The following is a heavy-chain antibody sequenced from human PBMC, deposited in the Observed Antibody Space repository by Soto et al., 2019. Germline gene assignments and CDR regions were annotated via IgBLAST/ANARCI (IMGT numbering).Heavy chain of an antibody. CDR3: ARELKTDYGDVDAFDI. D-gene: IGHD4-17*01. CDR2: IYYSGST. J-gene: IGHJ3*02. Sequence: SETLSLTCTVSGGSISSYYWSWIRQPPGKGLEWIGYIYYSGSTNYNPSLKSRVTISVDTSKNQFSLKLSSVTAADKAVYYCARELKTDYGDVDAFDIWGQGTMVTVSS. CDR1: GGSISSYY. V-gene: IGHV4-59*01.